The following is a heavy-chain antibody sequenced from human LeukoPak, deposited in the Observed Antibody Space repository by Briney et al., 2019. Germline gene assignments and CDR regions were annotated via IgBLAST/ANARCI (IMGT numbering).Heavy chain of an antibody. CDR3: ARGRMATIR. CDR2: IFYSGST. CDR1: GGSISTSNYY. Sequence: SETLSLTCTVSGGSISTSNYYWGWIRQPPGKGLEWIGNIFYSGSTYCSPSLKSRVTISLDTSRNQFSLKLSSVTAADTAVYYCARGRMATIRWGQGTLVTVSS. V-gene: IGHV4-39*07. J-gene: IGHJ4*02. D-gene: IGHD5-24*01.